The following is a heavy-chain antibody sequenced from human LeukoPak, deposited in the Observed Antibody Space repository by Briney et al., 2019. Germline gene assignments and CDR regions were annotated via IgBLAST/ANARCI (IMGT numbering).Heavy chain of an antibody. Sequence: SETLSLTCAVYGGSFSGYYWSWIRQPPGKGLEWIGEINHSGSTNYNPSLKGRVTISVDKSKNQFSLKLSSVTAADTAVYYCARHGGSYYFDFDYWGQGTLVTVSS. CDR2: INHSGST. V-gene: IGHV4-34*01. CDR3: ARHGGSYYFDFDY. D-gene: IGHD1-26*01. J-gene: IGHJ4*02. CDR1: GGSFSGYY.